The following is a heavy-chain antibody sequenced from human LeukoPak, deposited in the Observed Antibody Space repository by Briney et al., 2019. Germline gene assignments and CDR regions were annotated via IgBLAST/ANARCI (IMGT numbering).Heavy chain of an antibody. V-gene: IGHV3-7*01. CDR2: IKQDGSEK. Sequence: GGSLRLSCAASGFTFSSYWMSWVRQAPGKGLEWVANIKQDGSEKYYVDSVKGRFTISRDNAKNSLYLQLNSLRAEDTAVYYCARDANYYDSRGENYFNCWGQGTLVTVPS. CDR1: GFTFSSYW. CDR3: ARDANYYDSRGENYFNC. D-gene: IGHD3-22*01. J-gene: IGHJ4*02.